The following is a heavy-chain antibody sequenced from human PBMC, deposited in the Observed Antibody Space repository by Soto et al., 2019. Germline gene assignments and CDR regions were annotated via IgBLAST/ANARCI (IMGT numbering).Heavy chain of an antibody. V-gene: IGHV3-11*01. Sequence: QVQLVESGGGLVKPGGSLRLSCAASGFTFSDYYMNWICQAPGKGLEWVSYISSGAITIYYADSVKGRFTISRDNAKNSLYLQMNSLRAEDTAVYYCAGQYSSSSVEFWGQGTLVTVSS. J-gene: IGHJ4*02. CDR3: AGQYSSSSVEF. D-gene: IGHD6-6*01. CDR2: ISSGAITI. CDR1: GFTFSDYY.